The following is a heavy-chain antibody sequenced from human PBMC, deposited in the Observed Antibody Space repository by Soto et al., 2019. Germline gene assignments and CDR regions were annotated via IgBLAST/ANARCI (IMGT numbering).Heavy chain of an antibody. CDR2: ISNSGSPI. D-gene: IGHD3-16*01. CDR1: GFTFSSYE. CDR3: ARDYAPAHKFDY. V-gene: IGHV3-48*03. Sequence: PGGSLRLSCAASGFTFSSYEMNWVRQAPGKGLEWVSYISNSGSPIYYADSVKGRFTVSRDNAKNSLYLQMNSLRAEDTAVYFCARDYAPAHKFDYWGQGTLVTVSS. J-gene: IGHJ4*02.